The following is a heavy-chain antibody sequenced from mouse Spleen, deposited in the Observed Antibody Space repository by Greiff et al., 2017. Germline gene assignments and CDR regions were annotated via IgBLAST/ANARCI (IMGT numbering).Heavy chain of an antibody. CDR2: ISSGGSYT. CDR3: ARHATVVAPFAY. Sequence: EVMLVESGGGLVKPGGSLKLSCAASGFTFSSYAMSWVRQTPEKRLEWVATISSGGSYTYYPDSVKGRFTISRDNAKNTLYLQMSSLRSEDTAMYYCARHATVVAPFAYWGQGTLVTVSA. V-gene: IGHV5-9-1*01. D-gene: IGHD1-1*01. CDR1: GFTFSSYA. J-gene: IGHJ3*01.